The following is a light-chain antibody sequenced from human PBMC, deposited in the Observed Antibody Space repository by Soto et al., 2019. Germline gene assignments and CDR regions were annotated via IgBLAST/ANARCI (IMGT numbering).Light chain of an antibody. Sequence: QSALTQPISVSGSPGQSITISCTGNSNDIGSYDYVCWYQQHPGKAPRLLIHEVHNRSPGISGRFSASKSGLTASLTISGHHDEDEAYYYCTAFSANRVYLFGPGTKLTVL. CDR1: SNDIGSYDY. J-gene: IGLJ1*01. V-gene: IGLV2-14*01. CDR3: TAFSANRVYL. CDR2: EVH.